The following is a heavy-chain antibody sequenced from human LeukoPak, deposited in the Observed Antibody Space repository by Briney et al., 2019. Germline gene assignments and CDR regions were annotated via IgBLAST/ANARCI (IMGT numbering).Heavy chain of an antibody. CDR1: GGSISSYY. CDR3: ARVRGGQLDEYNWFDP. V-gene: IGHV4-59*01. Sequence: KTSETPSLTCTVSGGSISSYYWSWIRQPPGKGLEWIGYIYYSGSTNYNPSLKSRVTISVDTSKNQFSLKLSSVTAADTAVYYCARVRGGQLDEYNWFDPWGQGTLVTVSS. D-gene: IGHD6-6*01. CDR2: IYYSGST. J-gene: IGHJ5*02.